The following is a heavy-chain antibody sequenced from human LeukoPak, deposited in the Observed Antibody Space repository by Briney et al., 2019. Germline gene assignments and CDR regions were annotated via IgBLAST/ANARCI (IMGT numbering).Heavy chain of an antibody. J-gene: IGHJ4*02. Sequence: GGSLRLSCAASGLTISSYSMNWVRQAPGKGLQWVSYISSSSSTIYYADSVKGRFTISRDNAKNSLYLQMNSLRAEDTAVYYCARDFSSGSFYGDYYFDYWGQGTLVTVSS. CDR3: ARDFSSGSFYGDYYFDY. CDR2: ISSSSSTI. CDR1: GLTISSYS. D-gene: IGHD1-26*01. V-gene: IGHV3-48*04.